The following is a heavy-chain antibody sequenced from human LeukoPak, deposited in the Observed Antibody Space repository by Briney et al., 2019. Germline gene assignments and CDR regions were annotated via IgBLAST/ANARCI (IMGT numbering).Heavy chain of an antibody. CDR1: GFTFSSYG. CDR2: ISYDGSNK. Sequence: GGSLRLSCAASGFTFSSYGMHWVRQAPGKGLEWVAVISYDGSNKYYADSVKGRFTISRDNSKNTLYLQMNSLRAEDTAVYYCAKGEWELPEIDYWGQGTLVTVSS. J-gene: IGHJ4*02. D-gene: IGHD1-26*01. CDR3: AKGEWELPEIDY. V-gene: IGHV3-30*18.